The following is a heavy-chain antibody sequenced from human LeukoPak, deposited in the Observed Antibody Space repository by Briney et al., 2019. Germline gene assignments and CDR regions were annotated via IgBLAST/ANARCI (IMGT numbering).Heavy chain of an antibody. Sequence: SQTLSLTCTVSGGSISSGSYYWSWIRQPAGKGLEWIGRIYTSGSTNYNPSLKSRVTISVDTSKNQFSLKLSSVTAADTAVYYCAREARNDFWSGYSYYYYYMDVWGKGTTVTVSS. J-gene: IGHJ6*03. V-gene: IGHV4-61*02. CDR3: AREARNDFWSGYSYYYYYMDV. D-gene: IGHD3-3*01. CDR1: GGSISSGSYY. CDR2: IYTSGST.